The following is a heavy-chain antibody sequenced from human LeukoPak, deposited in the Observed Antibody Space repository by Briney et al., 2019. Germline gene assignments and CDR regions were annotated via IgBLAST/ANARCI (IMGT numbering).Heavy chain of an antibody. CDR2: IKQDGSEK. J-gene: IGHJ4*02. CDR1: GFTFSSYW. D-gene: IGHD3-16*01. V-gene: IGHV3-7*01. CDR3: ARGTVWGLNYFDY. Sequence: PGGSLRLSCAASGFTFSSYWMGWVRQAPGKGLEWVANIKQDGSEKYYVDSVKGRFTISRDNAKNSLYLQMNSLRAEDTAVCYCARGTVWGLNYFDYWGQGTLVTVSS.